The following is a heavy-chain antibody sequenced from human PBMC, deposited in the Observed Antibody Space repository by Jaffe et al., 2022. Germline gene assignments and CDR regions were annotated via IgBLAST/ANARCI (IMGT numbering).Heavy chain of an antibody. V-gene: IGHV3-23*01. J-gene: IGHJ4*02. CDR1: GFTFSSYA. CDR3: AKEGGGIAVAGSYGYFDY. Sequence: EVQLLESGGGLVQPGGSLRLSCAASGFTFSSYAMSWVRQAPGKGLEWVSAISGSGGSTYYADSVKGRFTISRDNSKNTLYLQMNSLRAEDTAVYYCAKEGGGIAVAGSYGYFDYWGQGTLVTVSS. CDR2: ISGSGGST. D-gene: IGHD6-19*01.